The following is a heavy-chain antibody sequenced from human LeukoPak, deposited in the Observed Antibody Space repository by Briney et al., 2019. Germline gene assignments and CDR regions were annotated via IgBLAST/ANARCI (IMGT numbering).Heavy chain of an antibody. CDR2: IYYSGST. V-gene: IGHV4-59*01. J-gene: IGHJ4*02. Sequence: SETLSLTCTVSGGSISSYYWSWIRQPPGKGLEWIGYIYYSGSTNYNPSLKSRVTISVDTSKNQFSLKLSSVTAADTAVYYCARSSHYDILTGYSYYFDYWGQGTLVTVSS. CDR1: GGSISSYY. CDR3: ARSSHYDILTGYSYYFDY. D-gene: IGHD3-9*01.